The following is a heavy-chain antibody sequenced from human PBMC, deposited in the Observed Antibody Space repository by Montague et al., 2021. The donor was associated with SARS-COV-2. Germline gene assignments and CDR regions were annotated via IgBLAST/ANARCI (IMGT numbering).Heavy chain of an antibody. Sequence: PALVKPTQTLTLTCTFSGFSLSTSGMCVSWIRQPPGKALEWLARIDWDDDKYYSTSLKTRLTISKDTSINQVVLTMTNMDPVDTATYYCARNGVEPRGSGRYYSGNWLDPWGQGTLVTVSS. D-gene: IGHD3-10*01. CDR3: ARNGVEPRGSGRYYSGNWLDP. CDR2: IDWDDDK. J-gene: IGHJ5*02. V-gene: IGHV2-70*11. CDR1: GFSLSTSGMC.